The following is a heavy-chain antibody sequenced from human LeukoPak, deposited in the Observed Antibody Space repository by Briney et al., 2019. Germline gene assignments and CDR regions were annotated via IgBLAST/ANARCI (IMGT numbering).Heavy chain of an antibody. CDR2: IYYSGST. J-gene: IGHJ4*02. Sequence: PSETLSLTCTVPGGSLSSYYWSWIRQPPGKRLERIGHIYYSGSTTYNPSLKSRVTISVDTSKNQFSLKLSSVTAADTAVYYCASRSSIWSGYQDTLYYFDSWGQGTLVTVSS. D-gene: IGHD3-3*01. CDR3: ASRSSIWSGYQDTLYYFDS. CDR1: GGSLSSYY. V-gene: IGHV4-59*01.